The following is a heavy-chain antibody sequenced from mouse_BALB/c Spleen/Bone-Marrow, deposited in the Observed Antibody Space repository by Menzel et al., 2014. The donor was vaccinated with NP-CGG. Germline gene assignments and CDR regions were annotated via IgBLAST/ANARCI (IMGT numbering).Heavy chain of an antibody. CDR3: ARHGDYYGSSLFAY. D-gene: IGHD1-1*01. Sequence: DVKLVESGGGLVQPRESLKLSCESNEYEFPSHDMSWVRKTPEKRLELVAAINSDGGSTYYPDTMERRFIISRDNSKKTLYLQMSSLRSEDTAFYYCARHGDYYGSSLFAYWGQGTLVTVSA. V-gene: IGHV5-2*02. J-gene: IGHJ3*01. CDR1: EYEFPSHD. CDR2: INSDGGST.